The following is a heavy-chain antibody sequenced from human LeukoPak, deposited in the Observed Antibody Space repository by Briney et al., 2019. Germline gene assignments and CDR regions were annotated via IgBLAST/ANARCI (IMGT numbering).Heavy chain of an antibody. CDR1: GFTFSSYA. V-gene: IGHV3-23*01. CDR3: AKSSGAARFRDFDY. D-gene: IGHD6-6*01. CDR2: ISGSGGST. J-gene: IGHJ4*02. Sequence: GGSLRLSCAASGFTFSSYAMSWVRQAPGKGLEWASAISGSGGSTYYADSVKGRFTISRDNSKNTLYLQMNSLRAEDTAVYYCAKSSGAARFRDFDYWGQGTLVTVSS.